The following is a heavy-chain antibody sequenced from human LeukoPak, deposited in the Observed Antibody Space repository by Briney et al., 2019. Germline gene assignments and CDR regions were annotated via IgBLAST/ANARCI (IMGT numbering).Heavy chain of an antibody. CDR1: GGSFSGNY. V-gene: IGHV4-34*12. Sequence: SETLSLTCAVYGGSFSGNYWSWIRQPPGKGLEWIGEIIHDRGTGRGTPTYNPSLKSRVTISVDTSNNRFSLQLSSVTAADTAVYYCAGQIALAGEWAFDIWGQGTMVTVSS. D-gene: IGHD6-19*01. J-gene: IGHJ3*02. CDR3: AGQIALAGEWAFDI. CDR2: IIHDRGTGRGTP.